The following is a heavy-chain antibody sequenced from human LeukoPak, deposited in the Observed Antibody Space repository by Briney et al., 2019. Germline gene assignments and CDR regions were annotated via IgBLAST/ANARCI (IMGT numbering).Heavy chain of an antibody. CDR2: IYYSGST. D-gene: IGHD2-15*01. V-gene: IGHV4-59*01. CDR1: GGSISSYY. J-gene: IGHJ3*02. Sequence: SETLSLTCTVSGGSISSYYWSWIRQPPGKGLEWIGYIYYSGSTNYNPSLKSRVTISVDTSKNQFSLKLSSVTAADTAVYYCAILYSCELNAFDIWGQGTMVTVSS. CDR3: AILYSCELNAFDI.